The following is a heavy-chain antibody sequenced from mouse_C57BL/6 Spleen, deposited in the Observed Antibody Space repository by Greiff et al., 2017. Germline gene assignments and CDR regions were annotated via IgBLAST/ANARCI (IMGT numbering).Heavy chain of an antibody. CDR1: GYAFSSYW. CDR3: ARSGAIYYDYGGDY. D-gene: IGHD2-4*01. V-gene: IGHV1-80*01. Sequence: QVQLQQSGAELVKPGASVKISCKASGYAFSSYWMNWVKQRPGKGLEWIGQIYPGDGDTNYNGKFKGKATLTADKSSSTAYMQLSSLTSEDSAVYFCARSGAIYYDYGGDYWGQGTTLTVSS. J-gene: IGHJ2*01. CDR2: IYPGDGDT.